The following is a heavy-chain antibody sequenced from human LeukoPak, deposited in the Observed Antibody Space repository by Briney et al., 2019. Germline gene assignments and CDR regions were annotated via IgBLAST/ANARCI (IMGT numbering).Heavy chain of an antibody. CDR3: ARVAGYCSSTSCRNYYYYYMDV. V-gene: IGHV1-18*01. Sequence: GASVKVSCKASGYTFTSYGISWVRQAPGQGLEWMGWISAYNGNTNYAQKLQGRVTMTTDTSTSTAYMELRSPRSDDTAVYYCARVAGYCSSTSCRNYYYYYMDVWGKGTTVTVSS. CDR2: ISAYNGNT. D-gene: IGHD2-2*01. J-gene: IGHJ6*03. CDR1: GYTFTSYG.